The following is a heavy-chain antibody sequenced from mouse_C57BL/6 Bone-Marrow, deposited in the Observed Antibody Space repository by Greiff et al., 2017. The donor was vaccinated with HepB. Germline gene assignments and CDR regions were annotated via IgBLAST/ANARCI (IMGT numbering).Heavy chain of an antibody. CDR1: GFTFSDYY. J-gene: IGHJ2*01. CDR2: INYDGSST. V-gene: IGHV5-16*01. D-gene: IGHD1-1*01. CDR3: ARENYSGSPYYFDY. Sequence: EVQLVESEGGLVQPGSSMKLSCTASGFTFSDYYMAWVRQVPEKGLEWVANINYDGSSTYYLDSLKSRFIISRDNAKNILYLQMSSLKSEDTATYYCARENYSGSPYYFDYWGQGTTLTVSS.